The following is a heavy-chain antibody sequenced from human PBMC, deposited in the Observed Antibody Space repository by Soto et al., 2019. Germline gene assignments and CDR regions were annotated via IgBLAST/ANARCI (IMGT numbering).Heavy chain of an antibody. CDR1: GYTFTSYG. CDR3: ARDRMHILTGYSDFDY. J-gene: IGHJ4*02. Sequence: ASVKVSCKASGYTFTSYGISWVRQAPGQGLEWMGWISAYNGNTNYAQKLQGRVTMTTYTSTSTAYMELRSLRSDDTAVYYCARDRMHILTGYSDFDYWGQGTLVTVSS. CDR2: ISAYNGNT. D-gene: IGHD3-9*01. V-gene: IGHV1-18*01.